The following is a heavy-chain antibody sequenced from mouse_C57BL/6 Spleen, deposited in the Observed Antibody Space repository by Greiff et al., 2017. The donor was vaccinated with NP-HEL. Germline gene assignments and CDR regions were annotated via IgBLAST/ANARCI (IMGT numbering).Heavy chain of an antibody. CDR2: ISSGSSTI. J-gene: IGHJ1*03. Sequence: EVKLVESGGGLVKPGGSLKLSCAPSGFTFSDYGMHWVRQAPEKGLEWVAYISSGSSTIYYADTVKGRFTISRDNAKNTLFLQMTSLRSEDTAMYYCARCSSHWYFDVWGTGTTVTVSS. CDR3: ARCSSHWYFDV. D-gene: IGHD1-1*01. V-gene: IGHV5-17*01. CDR1: GFTFSDYG.